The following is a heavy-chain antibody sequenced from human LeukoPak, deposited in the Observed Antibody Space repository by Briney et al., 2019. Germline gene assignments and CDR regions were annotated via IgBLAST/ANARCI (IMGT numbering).Heavy chain of an antibody. Sequence: GESLKISCKGSGNNSPAYWIGWVRQMPGKGLEWMGIIHPAQSEARYIPSFQGQVTISVDKSISTAYLQWSSLKASDTAMYFCARDSGGYPDYWGQGTLVTVSS. D-gene: IGHD3-22*01. V-gene: IGHV5-51*01. CDR3: ARDSGGYPDY. CDR1: GNNSPAYW. J-gene: IGHJ4*02. CDR2: IHPAQSEA.